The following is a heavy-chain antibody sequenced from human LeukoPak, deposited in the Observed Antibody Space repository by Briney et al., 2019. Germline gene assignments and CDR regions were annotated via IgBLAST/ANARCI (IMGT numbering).Heavy chain of an antibody. CDR2: IYHRGST. D-gene: IGHD4-23*01. Sequence: SETLSLTCTVSGGSISIDNYYWTWIRQPPGKGLEWVGCIYHRGSTYYGPSLKSRVTISLDRSKNQFSLNLSSVTAADTAVYYCARGASTVVTGYYFDSWGQGTLVTVSS. CDR3: ARGASTVVTGYYFDS. V-gene: IGHV4-30-2*01. CDR1: GGSISIDNYY. J-gene: IGHJ4*02.